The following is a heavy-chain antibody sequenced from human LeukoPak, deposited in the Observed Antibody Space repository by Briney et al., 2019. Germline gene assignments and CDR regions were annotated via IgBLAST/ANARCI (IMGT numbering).Heavy chain of an antibody. Sequence: GGSLRLSCAASGFTFSSYAMSWVRQAPGKGLEWVSAISGSGGSTYYADSVKGRFTISRDNSKNTLYLQMNSLRAEDTAVHYCARLTMEGGSGSYYWPISKKLLFDYWGQGTLVTVSS. V-gene: IGHV3-23*01. CDR2: ISGSGGST. CDR3: ARLTMEGGSGSYYWPISKKLLFDY. J-gene: IGHJ4*02. CDR1: GFTFSSYA. D-gene: IGHD3-10*01.